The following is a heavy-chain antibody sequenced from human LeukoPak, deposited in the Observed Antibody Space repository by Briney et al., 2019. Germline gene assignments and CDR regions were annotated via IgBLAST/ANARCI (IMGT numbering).Heavy chain of an antibody. J-gene: IGHJ5*02. CDR3: ARGLRITIFGVVIPPGWFDP. Sequence: SETLSLTCTVSGGSISSSSHYWGWIRRPPGKGLEWIGSIYYSGSTYYNPSLKSRVTISVDTSKNQFSLKLSSVTAADTAVYYCARGLRITIFGVVIPPGWFDPWGQGTLVTASS. V-gene: IGHV4-39*01. CDR2: IYYSGST. D-gene: IGHD3-3*01. CDR1: GGSISSSSHY.